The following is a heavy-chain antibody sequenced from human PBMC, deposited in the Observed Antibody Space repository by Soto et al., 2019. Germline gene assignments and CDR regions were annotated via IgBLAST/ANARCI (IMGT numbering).Heavy chain of an antibody. CDR1: GYTFTGYY. J-gene: IGHJ6*02. Sequence: QVQLVQSGAEVKKPGASVKVSCKASGYTFTGYYMHWVRQAPGQGLEWMGWINPNSGGTNYAQKFQGRVTITADESTSTAYMELSSLRSEDTAVYYCARDDIVVVPAAPKNDYYYYGMDVWGQGTTVTVSS. CDR3: ARDDIVVVPAAPKNDYYYYGMDV. CDR2: INPNSGGT. D-gene: IGHD2-2*01. V-gene: IGHV1-2*02.